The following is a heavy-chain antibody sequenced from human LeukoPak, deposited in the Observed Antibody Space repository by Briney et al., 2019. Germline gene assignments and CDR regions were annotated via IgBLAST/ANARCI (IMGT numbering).Heavy chain of an antibody. CDR3: ARAIVGTENFDY. D-gene: IGHD5-12*01. CDR1: GFSFSTYA. CDR2: VSHDTRTK. J-gene: IGHJ4*02. V-gene: IGHV3-30*10. Sequence: GGSLRLSCAASGFSFSTYAMHWVRQAPGKGLEWVAVVSHDTRTKYYTDSLKGRFTISRDNSKNALYLQMNGLRTDDTAVYYCARAIVGTENFDYWGQGTLVTVSS.